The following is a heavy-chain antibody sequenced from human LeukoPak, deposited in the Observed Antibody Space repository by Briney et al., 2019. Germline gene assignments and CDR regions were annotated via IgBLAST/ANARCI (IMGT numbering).Heavy chain of an antibody. V-gene: IGHV4-59*12. CDR1: GGSISSYY. Sequence: SETLFLTCTVSGGSISSYYWSWIRQPPGKGLEWIGSIFHSGSAYYNPSLKSRVTIPVDTSKNQFSLKLSSVTAADSAVYYCARVLGYCSGGNCYLDYWGQGILVTVSS. CDR3: ARVLGYCSGGNCYLDY. J-gene: IGHJ4*02. CDR2: IFHSGSA. D-gene: IGHD2-15*01.